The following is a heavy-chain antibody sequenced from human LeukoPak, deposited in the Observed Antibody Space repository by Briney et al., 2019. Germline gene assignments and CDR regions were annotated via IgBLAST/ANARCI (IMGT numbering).Heavy chain of an antibody. J-gene: IGHJ5*02. D-gene: IGHD3-3*01. Sequence: SETLSLTCTVSGGSLSSYYWSWIRQPPGKGLEWIGYIYYSGSTNYNPSLKSRVTISVDTSKNQFSLKLSSVTAADTAVYYCARVLLSNYDFWSGYSNWFDPWGQGTLVTVSS. CDR3: ARVLLSNYDFWSGYSNWFDP. CDR2: IYYSGST. CDR1: GGSLSSYY. V-gene: IGHV4-59*01.